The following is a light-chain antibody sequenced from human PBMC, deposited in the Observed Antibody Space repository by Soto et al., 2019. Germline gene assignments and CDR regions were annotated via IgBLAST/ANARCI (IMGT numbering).Light chain of an antibody. CDR3: QQYGSSIT. CDR2: DAS. J-gene: IGKJ5*01. CDR1: QSVSSSY. Sequence: IVLTQSPGTPSLSPGERATLSCRASQSVSSSYLAWYQQKPGQAPRLLIYDASSRATGIPDRFSGIGSGTDFTLTISRMEPEDFAVYYCQQYGSSITFGQGTRLEIK. V-gene: IGKV3-20*01.